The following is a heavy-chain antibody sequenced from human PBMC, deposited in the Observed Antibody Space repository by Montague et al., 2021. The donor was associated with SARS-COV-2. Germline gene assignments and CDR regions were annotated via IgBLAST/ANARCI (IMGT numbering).Heavy chain of an antibody. CDR2: ISWNSGNI. CDR1: GFTFDDYG. CDR3: AKVPVAVAGYYFDH. V-gene: IGHV3-9*01. J-gene: IGHJ4*02. Sequence: SLRLSCAASGFTFDDYGMHWVRQAPGKGLEWVSCISWNSGNIGYADSVKGRFTISRDNAKNSLYLQMSSLRAEDTALYYCAKVPVAVAGYYFDHWGQGTLVTVSS. D-gene: IGHD6-19*01.